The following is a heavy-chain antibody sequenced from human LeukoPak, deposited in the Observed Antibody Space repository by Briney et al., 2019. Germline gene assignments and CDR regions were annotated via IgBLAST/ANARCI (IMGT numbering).Heavy chain of an antibody. Sequence: SETLSLACTVSGGSISSYYWSWIRQPPGKGLEWIGYIYYSGSTNYNPSLKSRVTISVDTSKNQFSLKLSSVTAADTAVYYCAGSPSSYYYDSSGYPHYWGQGTLVTVSS. V-gene: IGHV4-59*01. CDR1: GGSISSYY. CDR3: AGSPSSYYYDSSGYPHY. CDR2: IYYSGST. D-gene: IGHD3-22*01. J-gene: IGHJ4*02.